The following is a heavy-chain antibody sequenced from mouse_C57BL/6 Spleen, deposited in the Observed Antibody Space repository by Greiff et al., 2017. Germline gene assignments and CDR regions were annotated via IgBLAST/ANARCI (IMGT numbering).Heavy chain of an antibody. Sequence: EVQLQQSGPELVKPGASVKISCKASGYTFTDYYMNWVKQSHGKSLEWIGDINPNNGGTSYNQKFKGKATLTVDKSSSTAYMELRSLTSEDSAVYYCARGVRTAMDYWGQGTSVTVSS. V-gene: IGHV1-26*01. CDR3: ARGVRTAMDY. J-gene: IGHJ4*01. CDR2: INPNNGGT. D-gene: IGHD2-13*01. CDR1: GYTFTDYY.